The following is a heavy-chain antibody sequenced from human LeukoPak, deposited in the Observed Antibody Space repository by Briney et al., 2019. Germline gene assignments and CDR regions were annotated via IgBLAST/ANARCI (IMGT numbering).Heavy chain of an antibody. CDR3: ARVPPAYYDSSGYYDY. CDR2: IIPILGVA. CDR1: GGTFSSYA. V-gene: IGHV1-69*04. Sequence: SVKVSCKASGGTFSSYAISWVRQAPGQGLEWMGRIIPILGVANYAQKFQGRVTITADKSTSTAYMELSSLRSEDTAVYYCARVPPAYYDSSGYYDYWGQGSLVTVSS. J-gene: IGHJ4*02. D-gene: IGHD3-22*01.